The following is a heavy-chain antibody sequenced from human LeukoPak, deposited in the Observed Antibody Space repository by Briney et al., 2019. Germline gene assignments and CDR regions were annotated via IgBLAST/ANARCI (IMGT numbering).Heavy chain of an antibody. CDR2: IYYSGST. J-gene: IGHJ5*02. Sequence: PSETLSLTCTVSGGSISSSSYYWGWIRQPPGKGLEWIGSIYYSGSTYYNPSLKSRVTISVDTSKNQFSLKLSSVTAADTAVYYCARSKYDFWSGPSGNWFDPWGQGTLVTVSS. CDR1: GGSISSSSYY. V-gene: IGHV4-39*07. D-gene: IGHD3-3*01. CDR3: ARSKYDFWSGPSGNWFDP.